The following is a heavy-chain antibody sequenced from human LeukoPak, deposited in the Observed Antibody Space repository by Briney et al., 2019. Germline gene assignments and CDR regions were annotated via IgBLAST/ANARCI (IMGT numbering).Heavy chain of an antibody. D-gene: IGHD3-10*01. V-gene: IGHV4-34*01. J-gene: IGHJ4*02. Sequence: PSETLSLTCAVYGGSFSGNYWSWIRQPPGKGLEWIGEINHSGSTNYNPSLKSRVTISVDASKNQFSLKLSSVTAADTAVYYCARIRDEYGSMDYWGQGTLVTVSS. CDR2: INHSGST. CDR1: GGSFSGNY. CDR3: ARIRDEYGSMDY.